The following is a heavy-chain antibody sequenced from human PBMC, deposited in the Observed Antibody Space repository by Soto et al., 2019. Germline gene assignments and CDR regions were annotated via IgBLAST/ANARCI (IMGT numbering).Heavy chain of an antibody. Sequence: QVQLVESGGGVVQPGRSLRLSCAASGFTFSSYGMHWVRQAPGKGLEWVAVIWYDGSNKYYADSVKGRFTISRDNSKNTLYLQRNSLRDEDTAVYYCARDRWDYDFWSGYYDYWGQGTLVTVSS. V-gene: IGHV3-33*01. J-gene: IGHJ4*02. CDR3: ARDRWDYDFWSGYYDY. CDR2: IWYDGSNK. CDR1: GFTFSSYG. D-gene: IGHD3-3*01.